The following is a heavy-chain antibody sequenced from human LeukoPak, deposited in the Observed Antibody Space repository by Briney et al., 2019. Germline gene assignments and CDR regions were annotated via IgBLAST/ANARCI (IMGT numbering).Heavy chain of an antibody. CDR1: GFTFSSYW. J-gene: IGHJ3*02. Sequence: GGSLRLSCAASGFTFSSYWMSWVRQAQGKGLEWVANIKQDGSEKYYVDSVKGRFTISRDSAKNSLYLQMNSLRAEDTAVYYCASSSWYIEAGWKRRAFDIWGQGTMVTVSS. CDR3: ASSSWYIEAGWKRRAFDI. V-gene: IGHV3-7*02. CDR2: IKQDGSEK. D-gene: IGHD6-13*01.